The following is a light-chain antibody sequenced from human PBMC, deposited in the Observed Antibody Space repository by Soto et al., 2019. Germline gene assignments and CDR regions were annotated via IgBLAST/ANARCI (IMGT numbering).Light chain of an antibody. J-gene: IGKJ2*01. CDR1: DRIGTN. CDR2: NAS. CDR3: QQYHTWPLYT. V-gene: IGKV3-15*01. Sequence: IVVTQFPATLSVSPGERATLSCRAGDRIGTNIAWYQHKPGQSPRLLIYNASTRPPGVAARFSGSGSGTEFTLTISSLQPEDFAIYYCQQYHTWPLYTFGQGTKLEIK.